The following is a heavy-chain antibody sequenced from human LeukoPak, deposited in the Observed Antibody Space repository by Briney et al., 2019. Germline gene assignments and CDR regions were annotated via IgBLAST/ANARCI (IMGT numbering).Heavy chain of an antibody. V-gene: IGHV3-23*01. D-gene: IGHD3-3*01. CDR1: GFSFSTYA. CDR2: ISGSGGTT. Sequence: GASLRLSCAASGFSFSTYAMRWVRQAPGKGLEWVSSISGSGGTTFYADSVKGRFTISRDNSKNTLYLQMNTLRAEDTAVYYCAKSKSGYCDYWGQGTLVTVSS. CDR3: AKSKSGYCDY. J-gene: IGHJ4*02.